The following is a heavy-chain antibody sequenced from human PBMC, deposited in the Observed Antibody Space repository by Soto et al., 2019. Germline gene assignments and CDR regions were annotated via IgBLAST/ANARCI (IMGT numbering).Heavy chain of an antibody. D-gene: IGHD2-15*01. Sequence: QVQLVQSGAEVKKPGSSVKVSCKASGGTFSSYAISWVRQAPGQGLEWMGGIIPTFGTANYAQKFQGRVTITADKSTRTPDMDLSSLRAEDTAVYYCAIDPSFWPRYCSVGSCYNNWFDPWGQGTLVTVSS. CDR1: GGTFSSYA. CDR3: AIDPSFWPRYCSVGSCYNNWFDP. V-gene: IGHV1-69*06. J-gene: IGHJ5*02. CDR2: IIPTFGTA.